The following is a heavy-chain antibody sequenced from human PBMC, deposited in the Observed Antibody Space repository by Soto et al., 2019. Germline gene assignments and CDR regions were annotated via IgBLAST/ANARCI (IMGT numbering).Heavy chain of an antibody. Sequence: SETLSLTCAVYGGSFSGYYWSWIRQPPGKGLEWIGEINHSGSTDYNPSLKSRVTMSVDTSKNQFSLKLSSVTAVDTALYYCASRTYYDILTGYLGPQYNWFDPWGQGTLVTVSS. CDR3: ASRTYYDILTGYLGPQYNWFDP. D-gene: IGHD3-9*01. J-gene: IGHJ5*02. V-gene: IGHV4-34*01. CDR2: INHSGST. CDR1: GGSFSGYY.